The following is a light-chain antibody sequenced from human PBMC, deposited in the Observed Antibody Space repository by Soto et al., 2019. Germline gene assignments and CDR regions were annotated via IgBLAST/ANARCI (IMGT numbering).Light chain of an antibody. CDR1: QSIDIS. CDR2: SAS. J-gene: IGKJ1*01. Sequence: QLTQSPSSLSASVGDRVTITCRASQSIDISLHWYHQKPGKAPKLLIYSASSSQRGVPSRFSGSGSGTDFTLTISSLQPEDSATYSCQQSYSHPTFGQGTKVEVK. CDR3: QQSYSHPT. V-gene: IGKV1-39*01.